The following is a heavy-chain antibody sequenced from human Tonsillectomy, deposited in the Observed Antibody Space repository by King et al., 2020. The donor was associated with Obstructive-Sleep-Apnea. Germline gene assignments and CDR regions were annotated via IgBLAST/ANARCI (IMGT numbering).Heavy chain of an antibody. D-gene: IGHD3-3*01. V-gene: IGHV4-39*07. CDR1: GGSISSRTYY. CDR2: LYYSGTT. CDR3: ARVSVDDFWSGAHWYFDL. J-gene: IGHJ2*01. Sequence: QLQESGPGLVKPSQTLSLTCTVSGGSISSRTYYWGWIRQPPGKGLGWIGSLYYSGTTYYNHSLKSRVTMSVDTSKNQFSLKLSSVNAADTAVYFCARVSVDDFWSGAHWYFDLWGRGILVTVSS.